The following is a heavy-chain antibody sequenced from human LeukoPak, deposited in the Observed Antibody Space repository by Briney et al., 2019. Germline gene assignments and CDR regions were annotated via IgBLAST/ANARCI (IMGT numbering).Heavy chain of an antibody. D-gene: IGHD3-3*01. CDR1: GYTFTSYD. V-gene: IGHV1-8*01. CDR3: ARESRIVLRFLEWHPDCDGMDV. CDR2: MSPNSGNT. Sequence: GASVKVSCKASGYTFTSYDINWVRQATGQGLEWMGWMSPNSGNTGYAQKFQGRVTMTRNTSISTAYMELSSLRSEDTAVYYCARESRIVLRFLEWHPDCDGMDVWGQGTTVTVSS. J-gene: IGHJ6*02.